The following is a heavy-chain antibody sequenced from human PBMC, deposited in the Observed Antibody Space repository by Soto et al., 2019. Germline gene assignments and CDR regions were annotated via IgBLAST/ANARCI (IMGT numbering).Heavy chain of an antibody. J-gene: IGHJ4*02. CDR2: ISAYNGNT. CDR1: GYTFTSYG. V-gene: IGHV1-18*01. Sequence: GASVKVSCKASGYTFTSYGISWVRQAPGQGLEWVGWISAYNGNTNYAQRLQGRVTMTTDTSTSTAYMELRSLRSDDTAVYYCARVLRRRTEDYIWGSYRYQGYYFDYWGQGTLVTVSS. CDR3: ARVLRRRTEDYIWGSYRYQGYYFDY. D-gene: IGHD3-16*02.